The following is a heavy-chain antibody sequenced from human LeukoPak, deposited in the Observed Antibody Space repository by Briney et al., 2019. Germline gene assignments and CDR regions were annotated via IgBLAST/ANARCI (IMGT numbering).Heavy chain of an antibody. J-gene: IGHJ4*02. CDR1: GYTFTGYY. D-gene: IGHD3-10*01. V-gene: IGHV1-46*01. CDR2: INPTGGST. Sequence: VASVKVSCKASGYTFTGYYMHWVRQAPGQGLEWMGLINPTGGSTGYAQKFQGRVTMTRDMSTSTDYMELSSLRSEDTAVYYCARDYRYYGSGSYQGGYWGQGTLVTVSS. CDR3: ARDYRYYGSGSYQGGY.